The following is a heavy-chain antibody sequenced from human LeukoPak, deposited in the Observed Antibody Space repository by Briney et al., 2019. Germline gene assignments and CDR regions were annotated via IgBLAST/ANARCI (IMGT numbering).Heavy chain of an antibody. D-gene: IGHD3-16*02. J-gene: IGHJ4*02. V-gene: IGHV3-7*01. CDR2: IKQDGSER. CDR3: ARGSMHIYRLYTDY. Sequence: GGSLRLSCAASGFTFSNYWVSWFRQAPGQGLEWVASIKQDGSERYYVDSVKGRFTISRDNAKNSLFLQLSRLRVEDTAVYYCARGSMHIYRLYTDYWAQGTLVTVSS. CDR1: GFTFSNYW.